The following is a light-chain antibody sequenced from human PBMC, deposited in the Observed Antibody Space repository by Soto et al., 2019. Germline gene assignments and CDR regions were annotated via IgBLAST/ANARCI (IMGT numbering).Light chain of an antibody. CDR1: SSDVGGYEH. Sequence: QSALTQPRSVSGSPGQSVTISCTGTSSDVGGYEHVSWYQQHPGKAPKLMIYDVSKRPSGVPDRFSGSKSGNTASLTISGLQAEDEADYYCCSYAGSYSVVFGGGTQLTVL. CDR2: DVS. J-gene: IGLJ2*01. CDR3: CSYAGSYSVV. V-gene: IGLV2-11*01.